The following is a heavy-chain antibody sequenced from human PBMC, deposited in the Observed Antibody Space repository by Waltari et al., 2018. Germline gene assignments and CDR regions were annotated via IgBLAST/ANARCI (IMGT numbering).Heavy chain of an antibody. Sequence: VQLQESGPGLVKPSETLSLTCTVSGYSISSGYYWGWIRQPPGKGLEWVSVIYSGGSSTYYADSVKGRFTISRDNSKNTLYLQMNSLRAEDTAVYYCAKEGTMVQGVITLPDYWGQGTLVTVSS. V-gene: IGHV3-23*03. CDR2: IYSGGSST. D-gene: IGHD3-10*01. CDR1: GYSISSGYY. CDR3: AKEGTMVQGVITLPDY. J-gene: IGHJ4*02.